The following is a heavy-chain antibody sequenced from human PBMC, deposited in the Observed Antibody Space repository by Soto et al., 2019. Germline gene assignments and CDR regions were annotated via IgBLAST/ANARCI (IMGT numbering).Heavy chain of an antibody. CDR3: AGLRGYYYYIDV. V-gene: IGHV4-34*01. CDR1: GASSGTYY. Sequence: PSETLSLTCAVHGASSGTYYWTWIRQPPGKGLEWIGEINDSGSANHNPSLKSRVIISVDTSKDQFSLRLNSVTAADTAVHYCAGLRGYYYYIDVWGKGTTVTVSS. J-gene: IGHJ6*03. CDR2: INDSGSA. D-gene: IGHD3-10*01.